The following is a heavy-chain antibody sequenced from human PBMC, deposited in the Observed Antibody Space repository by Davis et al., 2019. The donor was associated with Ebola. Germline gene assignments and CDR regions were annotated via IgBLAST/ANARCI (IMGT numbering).Heavy chain of an antibody. CDR1: GYTFTGYY. J-gene: IGHJ3*02. D-gene: IGHD3-22*01. V-gene: IGHV1-2*06. CDR2: INPNSGGT. CDR3: ARVAYYYYDSSGSYPDI. Sequence: ASVKVSCKASGYTFTGYYMHWVRQAPGQGLEWMGRINPNSGGTSYAQKFQGRVTMTRDTSTSTVYMELSSLRSEDTAVYYCARVAYYYYDSSGSYPDIWGQGTMVTVSS.